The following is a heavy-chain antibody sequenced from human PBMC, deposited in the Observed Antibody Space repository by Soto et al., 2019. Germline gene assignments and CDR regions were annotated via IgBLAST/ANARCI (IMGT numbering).Heavy chain of an antibody. CDR2: IKSKAGGGAI. J-gene: IGHJ3*01. D-gene: IGHD3-10*01. V-gene: IGHV3-15*07. Sequence: EVQMVESGGGLVTPGGSLRLSCAVSGFSFTEAWMNWVRQAPGKGLEWVGRIKSKAGGGAIDYAAPVKGRFTISRDDSKDTLYLQINSLKTEDTAVYYCTTDGNFGGVVVAFHLWGQGTMLTVSS. CDR3: TTDGNFGGVVVAFHL. CDR1: GFSFTEAW.